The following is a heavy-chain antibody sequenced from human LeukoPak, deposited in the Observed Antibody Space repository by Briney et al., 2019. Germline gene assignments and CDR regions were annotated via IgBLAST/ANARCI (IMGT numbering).Heavy chain of an antibody. D-gene: IGHD6-6*01. CDR1: GYSISSGYY. CDR2: IYHSGRT. V-gene: IGHV4-38-2*02. CDR3: ARAVRRGYSSSSRGYYLDY. J-gene: IGHJ4*02. Sequence: PSETLSLTCTVSGYSISSGYYWGWIRQPPGKGLEWIGSIYHSGRTFYNPSLKSRVTISVDTSKNQFSLKLTSVTAADTAVYYCARAVRRGYSSSSRGYYLDYWGQGTLVTVSS.